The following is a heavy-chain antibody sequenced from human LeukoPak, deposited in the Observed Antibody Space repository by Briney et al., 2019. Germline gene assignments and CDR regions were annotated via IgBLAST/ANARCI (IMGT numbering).Heavy chain of an antibody. V-gene: IGHV4-59*01. CDR2: VYGSGYT. D-gene: IGHD6-19*01. CDR1: GASISGWY. Sequence: SETLSLTCTVSGASISGWYWSWIRQPPGKGLEWIGYVYGSGYTNYNPSLKSRVTMSIDTSKNHFSLKLTSVTAADTATYYCARETSLAGFASGLGFNYWGQGILVTVSS. CDR3: ARETSLAGFASGLGFNY. J-gene: IGHJ4*02.